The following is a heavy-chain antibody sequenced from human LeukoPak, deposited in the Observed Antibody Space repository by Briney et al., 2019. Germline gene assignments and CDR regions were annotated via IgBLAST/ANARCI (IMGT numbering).Heavy chain of an antibody. CDR2: INPDGSAK. CDR1: GFTPSIFW. D-gene: IGHD3-3*02. Sequence: GGSLRLSCAASGFTPSIFWMSWVRPAPGKGLEWVANINPDGSAKYYVDSVKGRFTISRDNAENSLYLQMNSLRPEDTAVYYCARHFSTYSYGLDVWGQGTTVTVSS. CDR3: ARHFSTYSYGLDV. V-gene: IGHV3-7*01. J-gene: IGHJ6*02.